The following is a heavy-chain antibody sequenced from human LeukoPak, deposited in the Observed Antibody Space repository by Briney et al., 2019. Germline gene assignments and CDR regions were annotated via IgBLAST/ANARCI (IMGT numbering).Heavy chain of an antibody. CDR3: APIEEMATNGAFDI. J-gene: IGHJ3*02. CDR2: ITPILGIA. Sequence: ASVKVSCKASGGTFSSYAISWVRQAPGQGLEWMGRITPILGIANYAQKFQGRVTITADKSTSTAYMELSSLRSEDTAVYYCAPIEEMATNGAFDIWGQGTMVTVSS. D-gene: IGHD5-24*01. CDR1: GGTFSSYA. V-gene: IGHV1-69*04.